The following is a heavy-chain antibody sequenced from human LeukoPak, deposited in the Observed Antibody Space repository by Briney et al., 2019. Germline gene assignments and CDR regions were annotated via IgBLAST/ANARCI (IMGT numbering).Heavy chain of an antibody. CDR2: ISYDGSNK. CDR1: GFTFSSYA. V-gene: IGHV3-30*04. Sequence: GRSLRLSCAASGFTFSSYAMHWVRQAPGKGLEWVAVISYDGSNKYYADSVKGRFTISRDNSKNTLYLQMNSLRAEDTAVYYCARVSTLYYYDSSGFDYWGQGTLVTVSS. J-gene: IGHJ4*02. D-gene: IGHD3-22*01. CDR3: ARVSTLYYYDSSGFDY.